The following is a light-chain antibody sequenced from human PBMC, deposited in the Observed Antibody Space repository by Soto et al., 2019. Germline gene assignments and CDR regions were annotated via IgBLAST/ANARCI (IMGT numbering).Light chain of an antibody. V-gene: IGKV4-1*01. CDR3: QQFHSTPKT. CDR2: WAS. J-gene: IGKJ1*01. CDR1: QSVLYSSNNKNY. Sequence: DIVMTQSPDSLAVSLGERATINCKSSQSVLYSSNNKNYLAWYQQKPGQSPKLLIYWASTRESGVPDRFSGSGSGTDFTLTISSLQAEDAAVYYCQQFHSTPKTFGQGTKVEIK.